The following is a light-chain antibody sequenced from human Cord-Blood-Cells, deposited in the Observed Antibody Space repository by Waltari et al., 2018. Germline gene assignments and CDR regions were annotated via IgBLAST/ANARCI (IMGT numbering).Light chain of an antibody. CDR1: QSISSW. V-gene: IGKV1-5*01. Sequence: DIHMTQYPSSLPASVLARLTITCRASQSISSWLAWYQQKPGKAPKLLIYDASSLESGVPSRFSGSGSGTEFALTISSLQPDDFATYYCQQYNSYSLSFGGGTKVEIK. CDR2: DAS. CDR3: QQYNSYSLS. J-gene: IGKJ4*01.